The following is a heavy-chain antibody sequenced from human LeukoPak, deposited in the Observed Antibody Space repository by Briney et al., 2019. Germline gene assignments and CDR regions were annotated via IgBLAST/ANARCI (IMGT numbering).Heavy chain of an antibody. J-gene: IGHJ4*02. CDR1: GGSFSGYY. D-gene: IGHD1-26*01. CDR2: IYYSGST. CDR3: ARAREVGATPDY. V-gene: IGHV4-59*01. Sequence: SETLSLTCAVYGGSFSGYYWSWIRQPPGKGLEWIGYIYYSGSTNYNPSLKSRVTISVDTSKNQFSLKLSSVTAADTAVYYCARAREVGATPDYWGQGTLVTVSS.